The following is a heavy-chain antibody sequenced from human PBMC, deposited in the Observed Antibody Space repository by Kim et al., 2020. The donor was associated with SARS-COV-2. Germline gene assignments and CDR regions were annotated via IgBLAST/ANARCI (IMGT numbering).Heavy chain of an antibody. V-gene: IGHV7-4-1*02. CDR1: GYTFTSYA. CDR2: INTNTGNP. J-gene: IGHJ6*02. Sequence: ASVKVSCKASGYTFTSYAMKWVRQAPGQGLEWMGWINTNTGNPTYAQGFTGRFVFSLDTSVSTAYLQISSLKAEDTAVYYCARDPIPYYYYGMDVWGQGTTVTVSS. CDR3: ARDPIPYYYYGMDV.